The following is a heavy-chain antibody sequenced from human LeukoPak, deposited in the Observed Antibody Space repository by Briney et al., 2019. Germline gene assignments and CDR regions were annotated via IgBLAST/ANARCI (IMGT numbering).Heavy chain of an antibody. V-gene: IGHV1-2*02. J-gene: IGHJ4*02. D-gene: IGHD3-10*01. CDR3: ASPVPTSYSGSGSFTGLDN. CDR1: GYTFTGYY. CDR2: INPNTGGT. Sequence: GASVKVSCKASGYTFTGYYIHWVRQAPGQGLEWMGWINPNTGGTSYAQKFQGRVTMTWDTSISTAYMDVTRLRSDDTAFYYCASPVPTSYSGSGSFTGLDNWGQGTLVTVSS.